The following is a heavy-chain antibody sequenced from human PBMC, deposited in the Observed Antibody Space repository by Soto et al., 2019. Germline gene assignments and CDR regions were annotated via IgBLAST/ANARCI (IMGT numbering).Heavy chain of an antibody. CDR3: ARRDYYSYGMDV. CDR1: GYTFVRYG. J-gene: IGHJ6*04. V-gene: IGHV1-18*01. CDR2: ISTHNGNT. Sequence: QVQLVQSGAEVKKPGASVKVSCKTSGYTFVRYGITWVRQAPGQGLEWMGWISTHNGNTNYGKKLQGRVTMTTDTSTSTAYMELSSLRSDDTAVYYWARRDYYSYGMDVWGKGTTVTVS.